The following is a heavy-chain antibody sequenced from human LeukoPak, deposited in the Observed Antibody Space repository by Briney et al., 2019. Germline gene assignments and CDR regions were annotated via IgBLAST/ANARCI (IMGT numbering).Heavy chain of an antibody. CDR3: ARAYCGGDCYPEYFQH. CDR2: INTNTGNP. CDR1: GYTFTSYA. V-gene: IGHV7-4-1*02. J-gene: IGHJ1*01. D-gene: IGHD2-21*02. Sequence: ASVKVSCKASGYTFTSYAMNWVRQAPGQGLEWMGWINTNTGNPTYAQGFTGRFVFSLDTSVSTAYLQISSLKAEDTAVYYCARAYCGGDCYPEYFQHWGQGTLVTVSS.